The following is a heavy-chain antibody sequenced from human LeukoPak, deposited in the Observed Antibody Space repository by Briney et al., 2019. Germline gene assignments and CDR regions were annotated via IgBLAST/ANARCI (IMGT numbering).Heavy chain of an antibody. J-gene: IGHJ4*02. D-gene: IGHD3-10*01. CDR3: AKDLVMVRGVSPFDY. CDR2: IRYDGSNK. V-gene: IGHV3-30*02. Sequence: GGSLRLSCAASGFTFSSYGMPWVRQARGKELEWVAFIRYDGSNKYYADSVKGRFTISRDNSKNTLYLQMNSLRAEDTAVYYCAKDLVMVRGVSPFDYWGQGTLVTVSS. CDR1: GFTFSSYG.